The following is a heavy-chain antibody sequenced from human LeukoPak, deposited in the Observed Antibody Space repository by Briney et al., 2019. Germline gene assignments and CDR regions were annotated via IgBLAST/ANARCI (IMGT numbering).Heavy chain of an antibody. CDR3: ARDSYYGGNSMFDY. V-gene: IGHV3-15*01. Sequence: GGSLRLSCAASGFTFSNAWMSWVRQAPGKGLEWVGRIKSKTDGGTTDYAVPVKGRFTISRDDSKNTLYLQMNSLRAEDTAVYYCARDSYYGGNSMFDYWGQGTLVTVSS. D-gene: IGHD4-23*01. CDR2: IKSKTDGGTT. CDR1: GFTFSNAW. J-gene: IGHJ4*02.